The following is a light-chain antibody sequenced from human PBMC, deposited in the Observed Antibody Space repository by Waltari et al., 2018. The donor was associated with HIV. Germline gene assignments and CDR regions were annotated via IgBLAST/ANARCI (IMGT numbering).Light chain of an antibody. J-gene: IGLJ2*01. Sequence: NFMLTQPPSVSESPGQTVTISCTRRSGSIASNYVQWYQQRPGSAPTTLIYEDDQRPSEVPDRFSGSIDTSANSASLTISGLKTEDEADYYCQSFDTSNQGIFGGGTKLTVL. V-gene: IGLV6-57*03. CDR2: EDD. CDR1: SGSIASNY. CDR3: QSFDTSNQGI.